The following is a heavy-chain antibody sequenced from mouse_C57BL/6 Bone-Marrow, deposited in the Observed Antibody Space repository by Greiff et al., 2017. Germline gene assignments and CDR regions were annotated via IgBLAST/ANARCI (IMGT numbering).Heavy chain of an antibody. CDR1: GYTFTSYT. CDR2: INPSSGYT. V-gene: IGHV1-4*01. CDR3: ARYLQLTGKGY. Sequence: VQLQQSGAELARPGASVKMSCKASGYTFTSYTMHWVKQRPGQGLEWIGYINPSSGYTKYNQKFKDKATLTADKSSSKAYMQLSSLTSEDSAVYHCARYLQLTGKGYWGQGTTLTVSS. D-gene: IGHD4-1*01. J-gene: IGHJ2*01.